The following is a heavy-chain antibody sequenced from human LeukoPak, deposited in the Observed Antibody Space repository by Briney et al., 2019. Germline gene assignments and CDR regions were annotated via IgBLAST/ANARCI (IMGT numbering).Heavy chain of an antibody. Sequence: PGGSLRLSCAASGFIFSSYNMNWVRQAPGKGLEWVSYISSRSTTIYYADSVKGRFTISRDNAKNSLYLQMNSLRVEDTGVYYCARGSIYGDYPDYWGQGTLVTVSS. CDR1: GFIFSSYN. D-gene: IGHD4-17*01. J-gene: IGHJ4*02. V-gene: IGHV3-48*01. CDR2: ISSRSTTI. CDR3: ARGSIYGDYPDY.